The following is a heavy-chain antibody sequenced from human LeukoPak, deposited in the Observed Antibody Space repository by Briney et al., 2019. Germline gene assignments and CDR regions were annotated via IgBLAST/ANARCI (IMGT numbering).Heavy chain of an antibody. V-gene: IGHV3-30*18. Sequence: GGSLRLSCAASGFTFSSYGMHWVRQTPGKGLEWVAVISYDGSNKYYADSVKGRFTISRDNSKNTLYLQMNSLRAEDTAVYYCAKEGGTLEWLLFYDYWGQGTLVTVSS. D-gene: IGHD3-3*01. CDR2: ISYDGSNK. J-gene: IGHJ4*02. CDR3: AKEGGTLEWLLFYDY. CDR1: GFTFSSYG.